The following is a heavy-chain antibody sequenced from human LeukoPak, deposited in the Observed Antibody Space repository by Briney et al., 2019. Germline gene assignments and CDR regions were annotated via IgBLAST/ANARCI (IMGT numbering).Heavy chain of an antibody. Sequence: PSETLSLTCTVSGGSISSYYWSWIRQPPGKGLEWIGYIYYSGSTNYNPSLKSRVTISVDTSKNQFSLKLSSVTAADTAVYYCARDRYDSSGYLGPDDYWGQGTLVTVSS. J-gene: IGHJ4*02. CDR1: GGSISSYY. CDR3: ARDRYDSSGYLGPDDY. V-gene: IGHV4-59*01. D-gene: IGHD3-22*01. CDR2: IYYSGST.